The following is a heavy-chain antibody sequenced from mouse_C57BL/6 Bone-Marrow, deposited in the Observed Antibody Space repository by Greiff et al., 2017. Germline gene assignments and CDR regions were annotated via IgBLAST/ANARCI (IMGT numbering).Heavy chain of an antibody. J-gene: IGHJ2*01. CDR2: ISYDGSN. CDR1: GYSITSGYY. Sequence: EVQRVESGPGLVKPSQSLSLTCSVTGYSITSGYYWNWIRQFPGNKLEWMGYISYDGSNNYNPSLKNRISITRDTSKNQFFLKLNSVTTEDTATYYCATVVATGYFDYWGQGTTLTVSS. CDR3: ATVVATGYFDY. D-gene: IGHD1-1*01. V-gene: IGHV3-6*01.